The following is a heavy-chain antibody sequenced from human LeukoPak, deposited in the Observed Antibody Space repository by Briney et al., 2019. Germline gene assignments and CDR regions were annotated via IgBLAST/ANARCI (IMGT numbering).Heavy chain of an antibody. Sequence: SETLSLTCTVSGGSIGSYFWSWIRQLPGKGLEWIGYIYYSGGTNYNPSLKSRVTISVDTSKNQFSLRLSSVTTADTAVYYCARDMRDGYNSEAFDIWGHGTAVTVSS. CDR2: IYYSGGT. CDR3: ARDMRDGYNSEAFDI. J-gene: IGHJ3*02. CDR1: GGSIGSYF. V-gene: IGHV4-59*01. D-gene: IGHD5-24*01.